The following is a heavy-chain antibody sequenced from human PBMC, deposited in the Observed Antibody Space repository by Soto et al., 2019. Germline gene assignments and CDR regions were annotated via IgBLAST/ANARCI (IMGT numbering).Heavy chain of an antibody. Sequence: EMQLVESGGGLVQSGGSLRLSCAASGFTFSSYYMTWVRQAPGKGLEWVANIQPDGSEIKYADSVKGRCTISRDNARNSLYLQMNGLRAEDTAMYYCARDPIRAEGYIYDFWGQGTLVTVSS. V-gene: IGHV3-7*01. D-gene: IGHD5-12*01. CDR2: IQPDGSEI. J-gene: IGHJ4*02. CDR1: GFTFSSYY. CDR3: ARDPIRAEGYIYDF.